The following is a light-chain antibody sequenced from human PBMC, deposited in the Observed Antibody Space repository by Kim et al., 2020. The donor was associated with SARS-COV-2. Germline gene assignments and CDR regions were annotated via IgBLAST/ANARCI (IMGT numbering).Light chain of an antibody. CDR3: QQTYST. J-gene: IGKJ2*01. CDR2: GAS. Sequence: DIQMTQSPSSLSASVGDRVTITCRASRTIKTYLNWYQQKPGKAPKLLIYGASNLQSGVPSRFSGGGSGTEFTLTISSLQPEDSATYYCQQTYSTFGQGTKLEI. V-gene: IGKV1-39*01. CDR1: RTIKTY.